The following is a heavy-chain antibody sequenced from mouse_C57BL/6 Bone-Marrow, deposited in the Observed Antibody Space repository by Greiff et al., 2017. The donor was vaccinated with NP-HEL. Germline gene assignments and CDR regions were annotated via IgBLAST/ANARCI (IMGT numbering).Heavy chain of an antibody. J-gene: IGHJ2*01. D-gene: IGHD6-1*01. V-gene: IGHV5-9*01. CDR2: ISGGGGNT. CDR3: ARQNSGFDY. Sequence: EVKVVESGGGLVKPGGSLKLSCAASGFTFSSYTMSWVRQTPEKRLEWVATISGGGGNTYYPDSVKGRFTISRDNAKNTLYLQMSRLRSEDTALYYCARQNSGFDYWGQGTTLTVSS. CDR1: GFTFSSYT.